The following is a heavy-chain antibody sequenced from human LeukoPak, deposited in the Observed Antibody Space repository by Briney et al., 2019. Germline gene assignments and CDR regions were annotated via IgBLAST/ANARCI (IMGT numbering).Heavy chain of an antibody. CDR3: ANGYYYDSSGYYSPPDFDY. J-gene: IGHJ4*02. V-gene: IGHV3-30*18. Sequence: GGSLRLSYAASGFTFSSYGMHWVRQAPGKGLEWVAVISYDGSNKYYADSLKGRFTISRDNSKNTLYLQMNSLRAEDTAVYYCANGYYYDSSGYYSPPDFDYWGQGTLVTVSS. D-gene: IGHD3-22*01. CDR1: GFTFSSYG. CDR2: ISYDGSNK.